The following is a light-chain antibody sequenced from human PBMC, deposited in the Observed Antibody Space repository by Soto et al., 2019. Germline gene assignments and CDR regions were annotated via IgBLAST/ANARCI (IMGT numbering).Light chain of an antibody. CDR2: GAS. J-gene: IGKJ2*01. V-gene: IGKV3-20*01. CDR1: QSVSSSY. Sequence: EIVLTQSPGTLSLSPGERATLSCRASQSVSSSYLAWYQQKPGQAPRLRIYGASSRATGIPDRFSGSGSGTDFTLTISRLEPEDFAVYYYQQYGSSPPYTFGQGTKLEIK. CDR3: QQYGSSPPYT.